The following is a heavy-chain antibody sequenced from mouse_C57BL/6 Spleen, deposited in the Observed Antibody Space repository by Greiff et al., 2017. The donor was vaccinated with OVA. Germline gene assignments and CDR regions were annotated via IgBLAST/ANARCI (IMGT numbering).Heavy chain of an antibody. CDR2: INPNNGGT. Sequence: EVQLQQSGPELVKPGASVKIPCKASGYTFTDYNMDWVKQSHGKSLEWIGDINPNNGGTIYNQKFKGKATLTVDKSSSTAYMELLSLTSEDTAVYYCSRGVHSNAAMDYWGQGTSVTVSS. CDR3: SRGVHSNAAMDY. J-gene: IGHJ4*01. D-gene: IGHD2-5*01. V-gene: IGHV1-18*01. CDR1: GYTFTDYN.